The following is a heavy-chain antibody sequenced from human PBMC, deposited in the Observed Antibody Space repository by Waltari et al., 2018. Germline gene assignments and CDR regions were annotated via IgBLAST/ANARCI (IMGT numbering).Heavy chain of an antibody. CDR3: AHRRQQQLGNGVPRNYYYYYMDV. V-gene: IGHV2-5*01. CDR2: IYWNDDK. CDR1: GFSLSTSGVG. Sequence: QITLKESGPTLVKPTQTLTLTCTFSGFSLSTSGVGVGWIRQPPGKALEWLALIYWNDDKRYSPSLKSRLTITKDTSKNQVVLTMTNRDPVDTATYYCAHRRQQQLGNGVPRNYYYYYMDVWGKGTTVTVSS. D-gene: IGHD6-13*01. J-gene: IGHJ6*03.